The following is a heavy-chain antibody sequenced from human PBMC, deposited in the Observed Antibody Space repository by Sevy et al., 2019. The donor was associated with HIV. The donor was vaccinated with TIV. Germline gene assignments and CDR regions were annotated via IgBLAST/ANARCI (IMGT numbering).Heavy chain of an antibody. CDR2: ISYDGSNK. J-gene: IGHJ4*02. Sequence: GGSLRLSCAASGFTFSSYGMHWVRHAPGKGLEWVAVISYDGSNKYYADSVKGRFTISRDNSKNTLYLQMNSLRAEDTAVYYCASLWFGELLSDYWGQGTLVTVSS. CDR1: GFTFSSYG. D-gene: IGHD3-10*01. CDR3: ASLWFGELLSDY. V-gene: IGHV3-30*03.